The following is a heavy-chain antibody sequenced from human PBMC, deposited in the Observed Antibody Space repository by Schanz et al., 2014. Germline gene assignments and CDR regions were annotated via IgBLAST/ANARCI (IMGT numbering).Heavy chain of an antibody. CDR2: INHSGST. CDR3: ARGPDSTSADVTRGRRRYYFDY. Sequence: QVPLQQWGAGLLKPSETLSLSCAVYSGSFSGYYWSWIRQPPGKGLEWIGEINHSGSTNYNPSLKSRVTRPLASSKSHFSLRLSYVTAADTAVYYCARGPDSTSADVTRGRRRYYFDYWGQGTLVTVSS. J-gene: IGHJ4*02. CDR1: SGSFSGYY. V-gene: IGHV4-34*01. D-gene: IGHD6-13*01.